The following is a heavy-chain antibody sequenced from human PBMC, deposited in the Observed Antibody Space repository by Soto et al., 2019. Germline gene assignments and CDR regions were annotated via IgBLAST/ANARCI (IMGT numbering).Heavy chain of an antibody. D-gene: IGHD2-2*01. Sequence: GGSLRLSCAASGFTFSSYSMNWVRQAPGKGLEWVSYISSSSSTIYYADSVKGRFTISRDNAKNSLYLQMNSLRDEDTAVYYCARDVPVRYYYYYYGMDVWGQGTTVTVSS. J-gene: IGHJ6*02. CDR1: GFTFSSYS. CDR3: ARDVPVRYYYYYYGMDV. V-gene: IGHV3-48*02. CDR2: ISSSSSTI.